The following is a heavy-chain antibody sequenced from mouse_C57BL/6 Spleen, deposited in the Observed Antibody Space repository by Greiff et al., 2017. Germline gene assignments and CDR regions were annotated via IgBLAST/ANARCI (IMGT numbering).Heavy chain of an antibody. CDR1: GYTFTSYW. V-gene: IGHV1-74*01. J-gene: IGHJ3*01. D-gene: IGHD1-1*01. Sequence: VQLQQPGAELVKPGASVKVSCTASGYTFTSYWMHWVKQRPDQGLEWIGRIHPADGDTNYTQKFKGKATLTVDKSSSTPYLQLSSLTSEDAAVYYCAMEGGSSYLAWCAYWGQGTLVTVSA. CDR3: AMEGGSSYLAWCAY. CDR2: IHPADGDT.